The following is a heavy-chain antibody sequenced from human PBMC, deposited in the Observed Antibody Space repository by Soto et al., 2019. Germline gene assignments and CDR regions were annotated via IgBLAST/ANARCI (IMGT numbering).Heavy chain of an antibody. CDR2: INHLETT. J-gene: IGHJ4*02. Sequence: SETLSLTCTVSGASITYGAYAWSWIRQTPGKGLEWIGYINHLETTFYNPSFESRLTLSIDRTKNQFSLNLKSMSAADRAVYFCARGGGFDSFDYWGQGILVTVSS. CDR1: GASITYGAYA. CDR3: ARGGGFDSFDY. D-gene: IGHD3-10*01. V-gene: IGHV4-30-2*01.